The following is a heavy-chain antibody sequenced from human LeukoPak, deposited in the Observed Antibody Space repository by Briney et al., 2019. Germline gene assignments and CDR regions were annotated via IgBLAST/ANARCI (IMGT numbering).Heavy chain of an antibody. CDR3: AKRPSDYGDYVSYFDY. CDR1: GFSFISYG. D-gene: IGHD4-17*01. V-gene: IGHV3-30*18. CDR2: ISDDGRSK. Sequence: GGSLRLSCAASGFSFISYGMHWVRQAPGKGPEWVGVISDDGRSKDYADSVKGRFTISRDNSKDTLYLQMNSLRAEDTAVYYCAKRPSDYGDYVSYFDYWGQGTLVTVSS. J-gene: IGHJ4*02.